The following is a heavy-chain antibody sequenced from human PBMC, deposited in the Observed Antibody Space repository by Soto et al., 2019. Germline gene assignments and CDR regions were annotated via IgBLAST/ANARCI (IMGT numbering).Heavy chain of an antibody. J-gene: IGHJ4*02. CDR3: ASDPADARLHY. Sequence: QVQLQQWGAGLLKPSETLSLTCAVYGGSFSGYYWSWIRQPPGKGLEWIGEINHSGSTNYNPSLRRRVTMSVDTSKNEFSLKLRGVAAADTAVYYCASDPADARLHYWGQGALVTVSS. CDR1: GGSFSGYY. D-gene: IGHD2-15*01. CDR2: INHSGST. V-gene: IGHV4-34*01.